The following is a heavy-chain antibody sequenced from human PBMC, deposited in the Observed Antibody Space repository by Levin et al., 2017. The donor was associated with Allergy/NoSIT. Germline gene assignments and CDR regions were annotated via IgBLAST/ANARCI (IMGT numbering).Heavy chain of an antibody. D-gene: IGHD3-16*01. J-gene: IGHJ4*02. CDR2: IRHDSSVI. CDR3: ARDGGY. CDR1: GFAFSTSA. V-gene: IGHV3-48*02. Sequence: GESLKISCAASGFAFSTSAMNWVRQAPGKGLEWVSYIRHDSSVIYYADSVKGRFTVSRDNAEKSVHLQMNSLRDEDTAVYFCARDGGYWGQGTLVTVSS.